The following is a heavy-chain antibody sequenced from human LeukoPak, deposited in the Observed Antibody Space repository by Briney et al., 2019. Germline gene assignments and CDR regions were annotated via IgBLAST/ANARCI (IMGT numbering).Heavy chain of an antibody. Sequence: PSQTLSLTCTVSGGSISSYYWSWIRQPAGKGLEWIGRIYTSGSTNYNPSLKSRVTMSVDTSKNQFSLKLSSVTAADTAVYYCARSTVLLWFGEFPDYMDVWGKGTTVT. CDR1: GGSISSYY. J-gene: IGHJ6*03. V-gene: IGHV4-4*07. CDR2: IYTSGST. CDR3: ARSTVLLWFGEFPDYMDV. D-gene: IGHD3-10*01.